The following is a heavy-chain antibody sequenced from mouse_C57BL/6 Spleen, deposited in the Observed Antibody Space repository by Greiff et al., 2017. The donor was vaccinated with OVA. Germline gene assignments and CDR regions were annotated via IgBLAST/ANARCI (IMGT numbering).Heavy chain of an antibody. Sequence: VHLVESGPGLVAPSQSLSITCTVSGFSLTSYGVDWVRQSPGKGLEWLGVIWGVGSTNYNSALKSRLSISKDNSKSQVFLKMNSLQTDDTAMYYCASRDYGSTYAMDYWGQGTSVTVSS. V-gene: IGHV2-6*01. J-gene: IGHJ4*01. CDR2: IWGVGST. CDR3: ASRDYGSTYAMDY. D-gene: IGHD1-1*01. CDR1: GFSLTSYG.